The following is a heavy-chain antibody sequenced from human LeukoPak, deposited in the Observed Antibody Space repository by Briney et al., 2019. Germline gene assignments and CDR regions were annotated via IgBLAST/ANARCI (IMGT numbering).Heavy chain of an antibody. CDR3: ASTLKVTTPFSLRY. J-gene: IGHJ4*02. D-gene: IGHD4-17*01. Sequence: GSSVKVSCKASGGTFSSYAISWVRQAPGQGLEWMGWINPNSGGTNYAQKFQGWVTMTRDTSISTAYMELSRLRSDDTAVYYCASTLKVTTPFSLRYWGQGTLVTVSS. V-gene: IGHV1-2*04. CDR1: GGTFSSYA. CDR2: INPNSGGT.